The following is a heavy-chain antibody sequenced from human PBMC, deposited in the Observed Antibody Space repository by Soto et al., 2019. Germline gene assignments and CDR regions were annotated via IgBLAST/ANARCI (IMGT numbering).Heavy chain of an antibody. D-gene: IGHD4-17*01. CDR3: AKDGDDYGDYYFDY. J-gene: IGHJ4*02. V-gene: IGHV3-30*18. CDR1: GFTFSSYG. Sequence: GGSLRLSCAASGFTFSSYGMHWVRQAPGKGLEWVAVISYDGSNKYYADSVKGRFTISRDNSKNPLYLQMNSLRAEDTAVYYCAKDGDDYGDYYFDYWGQGTLVTVSS. CDR2: ISYDGSNK.